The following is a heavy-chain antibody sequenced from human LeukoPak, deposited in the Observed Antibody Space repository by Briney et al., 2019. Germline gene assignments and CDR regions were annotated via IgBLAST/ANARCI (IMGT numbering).Heavy chain of an antibody. D-gene: IGHD2-15*01. V-gene: IGHV3-7*01. CDR2: IKQDGSEK. CDR1: GFTFSSYW. J-gene: IGHJ4*02. CDR3: ARVRGWHCSGGSCFYFDY. Sequence: RGSLRLSCAASGFTFSSYWMSWVRQAPGEGVEWVANIKQDGSEKYYVDSVKGRFAISRDNAKNSLYLQMKSLRAEDTAVYYCARVRGWHCSGGSCFYFDYWGQGTLVTVSS.